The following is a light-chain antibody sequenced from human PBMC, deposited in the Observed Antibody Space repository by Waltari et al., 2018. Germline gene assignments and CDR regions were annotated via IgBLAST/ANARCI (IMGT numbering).Light chain of an antibody. CDR3: MQALQNPFT. V-gene: IGKV2-29*02. CDR1: QSLLHTNGNTY. CDR2: RVS. Sequence: DIVMTQTPLSLPVTPGEPASISCRSSQSLLHTNGNTYLYWYLQKPGQPPRLLIYRVSNLFSGVPDRFSGSGSGTDFTLKISRVEAEDVGLYYCMQALQNPFTFGPGTKLDIK. J-gene: IGKJ3*01.